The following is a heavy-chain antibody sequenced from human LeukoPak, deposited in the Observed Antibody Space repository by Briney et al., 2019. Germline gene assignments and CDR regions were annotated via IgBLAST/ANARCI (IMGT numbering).Heavy chain of an antibody. V-gene: IGHV3-23*01. CDR3: ARDLVGAGRDFDY. CDR2: ISGGGDGT. J-gene: IGHJ4*02. D-gene: IGHD1-26*01. Sequence: GGSLRLSCAASGFTFSSYFMSWVRQVPGKGLEWVAAISGGGDGTHYPDSVKGRFTISRDNAKNSLYLQMNSLRAEDTAVYYCARDLVGAGRDFDYWGQGTLVTVSS. CDR1: GFTFSSYF.